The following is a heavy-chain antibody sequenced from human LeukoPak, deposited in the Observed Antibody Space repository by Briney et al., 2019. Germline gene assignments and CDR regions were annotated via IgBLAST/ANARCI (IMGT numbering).Heavy chain of an antibody. CDR1: GFTFSNAW. Sequence: GGSLRLSCAASGFTFSNAWMSWVRQAPGKGLEWVGRIKSKTDGGTTDYAAPVKGRFTISRDDSKNTLYLQMNSLRAEDTAVYYCARDSGLRFFDWLFVYWGQGTLVTVSS. CDR3: ARDSGLRFFDWLFVY. J-gene: IGHJ4*02. D-gene: IGHD3-9*01. V-gene: IGHV3-15*01. CDR2: IKSKTDGGTT.